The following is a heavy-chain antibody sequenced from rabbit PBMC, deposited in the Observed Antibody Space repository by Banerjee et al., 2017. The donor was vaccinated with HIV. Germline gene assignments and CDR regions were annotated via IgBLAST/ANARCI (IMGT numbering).Heavy chain of an antibody. D-gene: IGHD1-1*01. V-gene: IGHV1S45*01. J-gene: IGHJ4*01. Sequence: QEHLVESGGGLVQPEGSLTLTCTASGFSFSSSYWIYWVRQAPGKGLEWIACIYAAGSGTTYYASWAKGRFTISKTSSTTVTLQMTSLTAADTATYFCARDLTGVIGWNFGLWGPGTLVTVS. CDR2: IYAAGSGTT. CDR3: ARDLTGVIGWNFGL. CDR1: GFSFSSSYW.